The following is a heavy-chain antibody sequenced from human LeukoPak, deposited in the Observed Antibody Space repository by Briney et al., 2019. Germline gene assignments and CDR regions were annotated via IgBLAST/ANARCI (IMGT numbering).Heavy chain of an antibody. D-gene: IGHD3-10*01. V-gene: IGHV3-66*01. CDR1: GFTVSNNF. Sequence: GGSLRLSCAAAGFTVSNNFMSWVRQAPGRGLEWVSVIYSGGSTYYDDSVKGRFTISRDNSKNMVYLQMNSLRAEDTAVYYCARDSPKSYYDKGNYFDSWGQGTLVTVSS. J-gene: IGHJ4*02. CDR2: IYSGGST. CDR3: ARDSPKSYYDKGNYFDS.